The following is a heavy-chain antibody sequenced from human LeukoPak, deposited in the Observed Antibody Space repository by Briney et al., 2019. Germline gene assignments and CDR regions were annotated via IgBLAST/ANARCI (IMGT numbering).Heavy chain of an antibody. CDR3: AKDENYYGSGSFDY. J-gene: IGHJ4*02. V-gene: IGHV3-23*01. D-gene: IGHD3-10*01. CDR1: GFTFSSYA. CDR2: ISGSGGST. Sequence: PGGSLRLSRAASGFTFSSYAMSWVRQAPGKGLEWVSAISGSGGSTYYADSVKGRFTISRDNSKNTLYLQMNSLRAEDTAVYYCAKDENYYGSGSFDYWGQGTLVTVSS.